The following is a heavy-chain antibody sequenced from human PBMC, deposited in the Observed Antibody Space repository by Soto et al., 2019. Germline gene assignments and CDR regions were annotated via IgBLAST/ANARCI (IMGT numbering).Heavy chain of an antibody. J-gene: IGHJ3*02. CDR3: ARDSAGYYDSSGYYSEAMGAFDI. V-gene: IGHV4-31*03. Sequence: QVQLQESGPGLVKPSQTLSLTCTVSGGSISSGGYYWSWIRQHPGKGLEWIGYIYYSGSTYYNPFLKSRVTISVDTSKNQFSLKLSSVTAADTAVYYCARDSAGYYDSSGYYSEAMGAFDIWGQGTMVTVSS. D-gene: IGHD3-22*01. CDR2: IYYSGST. CDR1: GGSISSGGYY.